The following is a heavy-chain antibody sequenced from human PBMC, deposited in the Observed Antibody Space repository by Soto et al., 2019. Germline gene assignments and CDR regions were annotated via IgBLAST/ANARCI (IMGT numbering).Heavy chain of an antibody. CDR3: AREPYYGAGSYSWFDP. Sequence: EVQLVESGGGLVKPGGSLRLSCAASGFSFSSYNMNWVRQAPGKGLEWVSCISGTSSYMYYADSVKGRFTISRDNTKNSLFLQMNSLRADDTAGYYCAREPYYGAGSYSWFDPWGQGTLVTVST. V-gene: IGHV3-21*01. CDR2: ISGTSSYM. D-gene: IGHD3-10*01. J-gene: IGHJ5*02. CDR1: GFSFSSYN.